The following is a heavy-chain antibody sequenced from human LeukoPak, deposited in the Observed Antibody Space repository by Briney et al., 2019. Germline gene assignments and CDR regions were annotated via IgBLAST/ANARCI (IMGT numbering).Heavy chain of an antibody. Sequence: GGSLRLSCAASGFTFSSYEMNWVRQAPGKGLEWVSYISSSGSTIYYADSVKGRFTISRDNAKNSLYLQMNSLRAEDTAVYYCATYLLSYADYWGQGTLVTVSS. D-gene: IGHD2-2*01. CDR3: ATYLLSYADY. CDR1: GFTFSSYE. CDR2: ISSSGSTI. V-gene: IGHV3-48*03. J-gene: IGHJ4*02.